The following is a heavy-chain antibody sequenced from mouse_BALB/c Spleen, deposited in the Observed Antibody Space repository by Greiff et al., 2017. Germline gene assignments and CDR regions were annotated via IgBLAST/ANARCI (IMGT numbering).Heavy chain of an antibody. CDR2: IRNKANGYTT. CDR3: ARGSYFDY. J-gene: IGHJ2*01. V-gene: IGHV7-3*02. Sequence: EVQLVESGGGLVQPGGSLRLSCATSGFTFTDYYMSWVRQPPGKALEWLGFIRNKANGYTTEYSASVKGRFTISRDNSQSILYLQMNTLRAEDSATYYCARGSYFDYWGQGTTLTVSS. D-gene: IGHD3-1*01. CDR1: GFTFTDYY.